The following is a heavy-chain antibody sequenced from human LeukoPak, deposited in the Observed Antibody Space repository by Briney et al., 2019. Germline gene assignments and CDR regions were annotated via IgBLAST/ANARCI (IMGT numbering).Heavy chain of an antibody. V-gene: IGHV6-1*01. CDR1: GDSVSSNSAA. J-gene: IGHJ3*02. CDR3: ARVPHLPGIAVAYAFDI. Sequence: SQTLSPTCAISGDSVSSNSAAWNWIRQSPSRGLEWLGRTYYRSKWYNDYSGSVKSRITINPDTAKNQFSLQLTSVTPEDTAVYYCARVPHLPGIAVAYAFDIWGQGTMVTVSS. D-gene: IGHD6-19*01. CDR2: TYYRSKWYN.